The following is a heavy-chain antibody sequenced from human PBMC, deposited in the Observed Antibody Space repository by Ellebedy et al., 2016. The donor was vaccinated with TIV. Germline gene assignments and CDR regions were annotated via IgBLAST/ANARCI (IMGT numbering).Heavy chain of an antibody. D-gene: IGHD6-19*01. J-gene: IGHJ6*02. CDR2: LNPNSGNT. CDR1: GYTFTSYD. CDR3: ATEGAVAGIEDYYYYGMDV. V-gene: IGHV1-8*01. Sequence: ASVKVSCKASGYTFTSYDINWVRQATGQGLEWMGWLNPNSGNTGYAQKFQGRVTMTRNTSISTAYMELSSLRSEDTAVYYCATEGAVAGIEDYYYYGMDVWGQGTTVTVSS.